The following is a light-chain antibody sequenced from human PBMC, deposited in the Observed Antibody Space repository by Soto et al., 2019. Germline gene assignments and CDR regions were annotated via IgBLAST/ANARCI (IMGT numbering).Light chain of an antibody. J-gene: IGKJ2*01. V-gene: IGKV1-39*01. CDR3: QQSYSTPYN. CDR2: AAS. CDR1: QSISSY. Sequence: DIQMTQSPSSLSASVGDRVTITCRASQSISSYLNWYQQKPGKAPKLLIYAASSLQSGVPSRFSGSGSGTDFTLTIRSMQPEDFANYSCQQSYSTPYNFGQGTKLDIK.